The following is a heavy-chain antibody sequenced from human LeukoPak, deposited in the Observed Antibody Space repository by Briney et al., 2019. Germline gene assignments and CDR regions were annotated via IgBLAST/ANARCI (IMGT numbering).Heavy chain of an antibody. CDR1: EFTFSSYA. D-gene: IGHD3-10*01. V-gene: IGHV3-23*01. Sequence: PGGSLRLSGAASEFTFSSYALTWFGQPPGKGLGGFPAIGGSGGSTYYADSVKGRFTISRDNSKNTLYLQMNSLRAEDTAVYYCAKDRGFHYYGSGSYSAFDYWGQGTLVTVSS. CDR2: IGGSGGST. CDR3: AKDRGFHYYGSGSYSAFDY. J-gene: IGHJ4*02.